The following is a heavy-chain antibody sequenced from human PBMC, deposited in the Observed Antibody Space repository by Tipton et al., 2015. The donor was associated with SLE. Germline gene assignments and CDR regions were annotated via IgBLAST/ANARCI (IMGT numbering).Heavy chain of an antibody. CDR1: GGPVSGGNYF. V-gene: IGHV4-61*09. Sequence: TLSLTCTVSGGPVSGGNYFRSWIRQPAGKGLEWIGHIDTSGSLRYNPSLSSRVTISLNTSEKQISLQLTSVTATDTAVYYCARGFRSSVMSMVRGTVVHSSYHYMDVWGGGSAVTVSS. D-gene: IGHD3-10*01. J-gene: IGHJ6*03. CDR2: IDTSGSL. CDR3: ARGFRSSVMSMVRGTVVHSSYHYMDV.